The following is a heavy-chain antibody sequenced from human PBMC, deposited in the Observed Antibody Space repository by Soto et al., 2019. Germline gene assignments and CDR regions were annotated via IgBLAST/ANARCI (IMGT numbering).Heavy chain of an antibody. CDR1: GYSFTSYW. CDR2: IYPGDSDT. J-gene: IGHJ6*02. Sequence: GESLKISCKGSGYSFTSYWIGWVRQMPGKGLEWMGIIYPGDSDTRYSPSFQGQVTISADKSISTAYLQWSSLKASDTAMYYCARAPLGITFGGVTKPIYVMDVWGQGTTVTVSS. D-gene: IGHD3-16*01. CDR3: ARAPLGITFGGVTKPIYVMDV. V-gene: IGHV5-51*01.